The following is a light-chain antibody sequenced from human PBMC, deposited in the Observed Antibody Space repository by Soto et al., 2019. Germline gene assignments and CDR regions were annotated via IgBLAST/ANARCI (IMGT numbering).Light chain of an antibody. J-gene: IGLJ2*01. CDR1: SSDVGAYNY. Sequence: QSALTQPPSASGSPGQSVTISCTGTSSDVGAYNYVSWFQQHPGKAPTLMIYEVSKRPSGVPDRFSGSKSGNTASLTVSGLQAEDEANYYCTSDAGTNSIFGGGTKLTV. CDR2: EVS. CDR3: TSDAGTNSI. V-gene: IGLV2-8*01.